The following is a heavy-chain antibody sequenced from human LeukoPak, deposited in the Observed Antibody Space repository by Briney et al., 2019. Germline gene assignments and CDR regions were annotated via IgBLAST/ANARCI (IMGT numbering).Heavy chain of an antibody. CDR1: GFTFNSYV. CDR3: AKICDSSGPPDY. Sequence: GGSLRLSCAASGFTFNSYVMSWVRQTPGKGLEWVSYISTRGGSTYYADSVKGRFTISRDNSKNTLYLQMNSLRAEDTAVYYCAKICDSSGPPDYWGQGTLVTVSS. D-gene: IGHD3-22*01. CDR2: ISTRGGST. V-gene: IGHV3-23*01. J-gene: IGHJ4*02.